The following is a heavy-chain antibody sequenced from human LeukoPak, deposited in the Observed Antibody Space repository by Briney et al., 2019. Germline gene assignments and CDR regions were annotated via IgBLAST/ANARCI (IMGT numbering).Heavy chain of an antibody. CDR3: AKKARYCSGGYCYADVDY. D-gene: IGHD2-15*01. J-gene: IGHJ4*02. V-gene: IGHV3-30*02. CDR2: IGYDGSNK. CDR1: GFPFSSSG. Sequence: PGVSLRLSCGASGFPFSSSGMHWVRQAPGKGLEWVAFIGYDGSNKYYAESVKDRFTISRDNSKNTLFLQMNSPRTEDTAVYHCAKKARYCSGGYCYADVDYWGQGTPVTVSS.